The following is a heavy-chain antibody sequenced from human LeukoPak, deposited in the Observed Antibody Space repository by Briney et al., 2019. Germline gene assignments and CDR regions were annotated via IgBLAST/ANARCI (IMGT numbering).Heavy chain of an antibody. CDR1: GGSFSGYY. CDR2: INHSGST. Sequence: PSETLSLTCAVYGGSFSGYYWSWIRQPPGKGLEWIGEINHSGSTNYNPSLKSRVTISVDTSKNQFSLKLSSVTAADTAVYYCARVRLGLVAARAKYFDYWGQGTLVTVSS. J-gene: IGHJ4*02. V-gene: IGHV4-34*01. D-gene: IGHD2-15*01. CDR3: ARVRLGLVAARAKYFDY.